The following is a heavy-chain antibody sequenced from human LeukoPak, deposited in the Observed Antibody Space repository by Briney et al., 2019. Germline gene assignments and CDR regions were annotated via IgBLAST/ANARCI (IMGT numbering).Heavy chain of an antibody. V-gene: IGHV1-2*02. CDR3: ARGRGGGYFAF. Sequence: ASVKVSCKASGYTFTTYSIHWVRQAPGQGREWMGWITPNSGGTNYAQKFQGRVTMTRDTSISTAYMELSRLRSDDTAAYSCARGRGGGYFAFWGQETLVTVSS. CDR1: GYTFTTYS. J-gene: IGHJ4*02. D-gene: IGHD2-15*01. CDR2: ITPNSGGT.